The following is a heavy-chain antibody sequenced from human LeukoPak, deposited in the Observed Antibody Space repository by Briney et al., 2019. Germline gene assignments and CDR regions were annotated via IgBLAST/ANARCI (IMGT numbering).Heavy chain of an antibody. CDR2: IYTSGST. V-gene: IGHV4-4*07. Sequence: SETLSLTCTVSGGSISGYYWSWIRQPAGKGLEWIGRIYTSGSTNYNPSLKSRVTMSVDTSKNQFSLKLSPVTAADTAVYYCARDRYDFWSGYSASYYMDVWGKGTTVTVSS. CDR3: ARDRYDFWSGYSASYYMDV. D-gene: IGHD3-3*01. J-gene: IGHJ6*03. CDR1: GGSISGYY.